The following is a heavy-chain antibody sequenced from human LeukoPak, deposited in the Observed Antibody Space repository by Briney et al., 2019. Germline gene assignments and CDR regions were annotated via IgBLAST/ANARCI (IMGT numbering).Heavy chain of an antibody. D-gene: IGHD4-17*01. J-gene: IGHJ3*02. CDR3: ARGVWYGDYNAFDI. CDR2: IYTSGST. Sequence: PSETLSLTCTVSGGSISSYYWSWIRQPAGKGLKWIGRIYTSGSTNYNPSLKSRVTMSVDTSKNQFSLKLSSVTAADTAVYYCARGVWYGDYNAFDIWGQGTMVTVSS. CDR1: GGSISSYY. V-gene: IGHV4-4*07.